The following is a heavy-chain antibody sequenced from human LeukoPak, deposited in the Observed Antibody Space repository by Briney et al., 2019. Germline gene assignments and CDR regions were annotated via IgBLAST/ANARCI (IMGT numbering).Heavy chain of an antibody. J-gene: IGHJ4*02. CDR3: ARESRYSHDY. CDR2: ISSSGSAT. CDR1: GFTLSDYY. D-gene: IGHD5-18*01. V-gene: IGHV3-11*04. Sequence: PGGSLRLSCAASGFTLSDYYMSWIRQAPGKGLEWVSYISSSGSATYYADSAKGRFTISRDNPKNSLYLQMNSLRADDTAVYYCARESRYSHDYWGQGTLVTVSS.